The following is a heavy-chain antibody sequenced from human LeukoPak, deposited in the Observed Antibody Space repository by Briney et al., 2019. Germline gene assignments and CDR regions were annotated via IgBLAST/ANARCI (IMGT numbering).Heavy chain of an antibody. CDR2: IYHSGST. V-gene: IGHV4-59*01. CDR1: GGSISSYY. D-gene: IGHD6-19*01. Sequence: PSETLSLTCTVSGGSISSYYWSWIRQPPGKGLEWIGYIYHSGSTNYNPSLKSRVTISVDTSKNQFSLKLSSVTAADTAVYYCARGLYSSGWSYYFDYWGQGTLVTVSS. CDR3: ARGLYSSGWSYYFDY. J-gene: IGHJ4*02.